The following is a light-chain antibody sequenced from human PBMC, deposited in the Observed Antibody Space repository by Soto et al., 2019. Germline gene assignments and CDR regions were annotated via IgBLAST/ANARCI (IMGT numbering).Light chain of an antibody. CDR2: AAS. CDR1: QSSSSY. V-gene: IGKV1-39*01. J-gene: IGKJ2*01. CDR3: QESYSTPYT. Sequence: DIQMTQSPYSLSASVGDRVTITCRARQSSSSYLNWYQQKPGKAPKLLIYAASSLQSGVPSRFSGSGSGTDFTLTISSLQPEEFATYYCQESYSTPYTFGQGTKLEIK.